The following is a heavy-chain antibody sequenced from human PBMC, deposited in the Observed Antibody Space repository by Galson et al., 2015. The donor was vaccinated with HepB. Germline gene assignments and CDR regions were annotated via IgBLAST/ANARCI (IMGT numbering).Heavy chain of an antibody. V-gene: IGHV3-48*01. CDR3: AREQGTFDY. CDR1: GFTFSSYS. CDR2: ISSSSSTI. D-gene: IGHD1-1*01. J-gene: IGHJ4*02. Sequence: SLRLSCAASGFTFSSYSMNWVCQAPGKGLEWVSYISSSSSTIYYADSVKGRFTISRDNAKNSLYLQMNSLRAEDTAVYYCAREQGTFDYWGQGTLVTVSS.